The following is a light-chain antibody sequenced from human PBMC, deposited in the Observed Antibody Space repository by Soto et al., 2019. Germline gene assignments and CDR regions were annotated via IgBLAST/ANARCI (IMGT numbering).Light chain of an antibody. CDR3: QTWGTGGIWV. Sequence: QPVLTQSPSASASLGASVKLTCTLSSGHSSYAIAWHQQQPEKGPRYLMKLNSDGSHSKGDGIPDRFSGSSSGAERYLTISSLQSEDEADYYCQTWGTGGIWVFGGGTKLTVL. J-gene: IGLJ3*02. V-gene: IGLV4-69*01. CDR2: LNSDGSH. CDR1: SGHSSYA.